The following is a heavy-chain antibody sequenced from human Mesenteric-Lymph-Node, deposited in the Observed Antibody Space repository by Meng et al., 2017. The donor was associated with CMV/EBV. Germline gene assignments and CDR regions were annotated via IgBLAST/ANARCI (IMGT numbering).Heavy chain of an antibody. CDR3: ARAGIVVVPAAHRDYYYYGMDV. Sequence: SLKVSCKASGGTFSSYAISWVRQAPGQGLEWMGGIIPIFGTANYAQKFQGRVTITTDESTSTAYMELSSLRSEDTAVYYCARAGIVVVPAAHRDYYYYGMDVWGQGTTVTVSS. D-gene: IGHD2-2*01. V-gene: IGHV1-69*05. J-gene: IGHJ6*02. CDR1: GGTFSSYA. CDR2: IIPIFGTA.